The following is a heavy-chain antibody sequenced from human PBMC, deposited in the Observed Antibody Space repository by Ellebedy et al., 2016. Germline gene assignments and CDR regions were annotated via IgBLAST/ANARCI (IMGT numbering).Heavy chain of an antibody. CDR3: AREANSGYYRTVDY. Sequence: GGSLRLSCATSGFAFSNYGMHWVRQAPGKGLEWVAVLSSDERKRVYPDSVKGRFTVTRDNSKSTLYLQMDSLRPEDTAVYYCAREANSGYYRTVDYWGQGTLVTVSS. V-gene: IGHV3-30*03. D-gene: IGHD3-22*01. CDR2: LSSDERKR. CDR1: GFAFSNYG. J-gene: IGHJ4*02.